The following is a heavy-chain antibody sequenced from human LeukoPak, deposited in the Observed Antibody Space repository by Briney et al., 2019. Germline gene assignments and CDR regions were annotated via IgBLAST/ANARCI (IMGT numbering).Heavy chain of an antibody. D-gene: IGHD6-19*01. J-gene: IGHJ6*03. CDR1: GGGVTTGGHF. Sequence: SETLSLTCTVSGGGVTTGGHFWSWIRQHPGKGLEWIGDTYYRGSSYYNPSLKTRVTISLDTSKNQVSLNLGSVTAADTAVYYCARGTVEEYYFYYMDVWGKGATVTVS. CDR2: TYYRGSS. CDR3: ARGTVEEYYFYYMDV. V-gene: IGHV4-31*03.